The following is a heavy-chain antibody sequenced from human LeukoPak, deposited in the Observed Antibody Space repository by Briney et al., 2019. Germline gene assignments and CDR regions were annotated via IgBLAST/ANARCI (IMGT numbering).Heavy chain of an antibody. V-gene: IGHV3-48*04. J-gene: IGHJ4*02. D-gene: IGHD3-22*01. CDR3: AREGSSFDSSGFFRGY. CDR1: GFTFSSYG. Sequence: GGSLRLSCAASGFTFSSYGMHWVRQAPGKGLEWVSYISPSGSTIYYADSVKGRFTISRDNAKNSLYLQMNSLRAEDTAVYYCAREGSSFDSSGFFRGYWGQGTLVTVSS. CDR2: ISPSGSTI.